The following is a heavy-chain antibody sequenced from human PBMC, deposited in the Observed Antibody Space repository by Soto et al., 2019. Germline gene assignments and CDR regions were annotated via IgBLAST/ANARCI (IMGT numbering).Heavy chain of an antibody. CDR2: IIPIFGTA. CDR1: GGTFSSYA. J-gene: IGHJ4*02. CDR3: ARPVQQLVSRALDY. Sequence: SVKVSCKASGGTFSSYAISWVRQAPGQGLEWMGGIIPIFGTANYAQKFQGRVTITADESTSTAYMELSSLRSEDTAVYYCARPVQQLVSRALDYWGQGTLVTVSS. D-gene: IGHD6-13*01. V-gene: IGHV1-69*13.